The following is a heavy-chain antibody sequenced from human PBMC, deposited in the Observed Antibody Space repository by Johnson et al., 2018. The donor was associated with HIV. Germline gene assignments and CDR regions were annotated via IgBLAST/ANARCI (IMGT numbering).Heavy chain of an antibody. D-gene: IGHD5-12*01. CDR2: IRYDVSNK. CDR1: GFTFDDYG. V-gene: IGHV3-30*02. CDR3: AKVGLYSGYEYDAFDI. Sequence: QVQLVESGGGVVRPGGSLRLSCAASGFTFDDYGMHWVRQAPGKGLEWVAFIRYDVSNKYYAASVKGRFTISRDNSKNTLYLQMNSLRAEDTAVYYCAKVGLYSGYEYDAFDIWGLGTVVTVSS. J-gene: IGHJ3*02.